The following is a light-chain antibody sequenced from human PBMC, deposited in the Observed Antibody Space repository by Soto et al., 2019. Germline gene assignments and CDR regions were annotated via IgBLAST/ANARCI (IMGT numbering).Light chain of an antibody. V-gene: IGKV1-39*01. CDR3: QQSYSTPMWT. J-gene: IGKJ1*01. CDR1: QSISNY. Sequence: DIQMTQSPSSLSASVGDRVTITGRASQSISNYLNWYQQKPGKAPKVLIYAASSLQSGVPSRFSGSGSGTDFTLTISSLQPEDFATYYCQQSYSTPMWTFGQGTKVEIK. CDR2: AAS.